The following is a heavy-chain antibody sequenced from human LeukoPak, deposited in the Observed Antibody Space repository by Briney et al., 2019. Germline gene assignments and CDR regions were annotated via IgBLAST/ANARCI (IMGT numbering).Heavy chain of an antibody. J-gene: IGHJ4*02. D-gene: IGHD3-22*01. CDR1: GISFNNYW. V-gene: IGHV3-74*01. CDR2: VNSDGSST. Sequence: QPGGSLRLSCAASGISFNNYWMHWVRQAPGKGLWWVSRVNSDGSSTVYADSVKGRFTTSRDNARTTVYLQMSRLRLDDTATYYCATGLGHYYDYWGQGSLVTVSS. CDR3: ATGLGHYYDY.